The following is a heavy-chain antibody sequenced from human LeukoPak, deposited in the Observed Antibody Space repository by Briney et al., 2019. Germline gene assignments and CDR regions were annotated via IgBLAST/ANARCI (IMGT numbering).Heavy chain of an antibody. CDR1: GYTFTGYY. J-gene: IGHJ4*02. Sequence: ASVKVSCKASGYTFTGYYMHWVRQAPGQGLEWMGWINPNGGGTKYAQKFQGRVTMTSDTSISTAYMELSRLRTDDTAVYYCARDPTGDSGSLGTPDYWGQGTLVTVSS. D-gene: IGHD1-26*01. CDR3: ARDPTGDSGSLGTPDY. CDR2: INPNGGGT. V-gene: IGHV1-2*02.